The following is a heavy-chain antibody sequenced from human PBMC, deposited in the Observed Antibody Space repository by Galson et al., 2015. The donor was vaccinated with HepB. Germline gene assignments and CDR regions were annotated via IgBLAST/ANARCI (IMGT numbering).Heavy chain of an antibody. CDR3: AREPRDYYYGMDV. CDR1: GYTFTGDY. Sequence: SVKVSCKASGYTFTGDYMHWVRQAPGQGLEWMGWINPNSGGTNYAQKFQGRVTMTRDTSISTAYMELSRLRSDDTAVYYCAREPRDYYYGMDVWGQGTTVTVSS. J-gene: IGHJ6*02. V-gene: IGHV1-2*02. D-gene: IGHD3-10*01. CDR2: INPNSGGT.